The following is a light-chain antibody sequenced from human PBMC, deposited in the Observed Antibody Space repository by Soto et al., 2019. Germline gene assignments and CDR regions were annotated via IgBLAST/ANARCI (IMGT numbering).Light chain of an antibody. Sequence: QSALTQPRSVSGSPGQSVTISCSGTSSDVGGYDFVSWYQQHPGNAPRLMIYDVSQRPSGVPDRFSGSKSGNTASLTISGLQAEDEADYYCCSYAGSHYVFGTGTKVTVL. CDR3: CSYAGSHYV. J-gene: IGLJ1*01. V-gene: IGLV2-11*01. CDR2: DVS. CDR1: SSDVGGYDF.